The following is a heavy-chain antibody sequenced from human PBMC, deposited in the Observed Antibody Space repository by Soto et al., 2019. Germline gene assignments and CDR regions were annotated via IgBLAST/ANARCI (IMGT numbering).Heavy chain of an antibody. V-gene: IGHV4-30-2*01. J-gene: IGHJ3*02. Sequence: SETLSLTCAVSGGSISSGGYSWSWIRQPPGKGLEWIGYIYNSGSTYYNPSLKSRVTISVDRSKNQFSLKLSSVTAADTAVNYCARFIYYDSSGYYSGGATGGNAFDIWGQGTMVTVSS. D-gene: IGHD3-22*01. CDR1: GGSISSGGYS. CDR3: ARFIYYDSSGYYSGGATGGNAFDI. CDR2: IYNSGST.